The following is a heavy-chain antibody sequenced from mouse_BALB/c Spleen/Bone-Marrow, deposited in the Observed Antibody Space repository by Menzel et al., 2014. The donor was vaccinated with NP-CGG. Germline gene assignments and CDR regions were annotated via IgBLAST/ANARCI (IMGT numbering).Heavy chain of an antibody. CDR2: IDPANGNT. D-gene: IGHD1-1*01. CDR3: ARDYGRTAWFAY. Sequence: SGAELVKPGASVKLSYTASGFNIKDTYIHWVKQRPEQGLEWIGGIDPANGNTKYDPKFQGKATITADTSSNTAYLQLSSLTSEDTAVYYCARDYGRTAWFAYWGQGTLVTVS. V-gene: IGHV14-3*02. CDR1: GFNIKDTY. J-gene: IGHJ3*01.